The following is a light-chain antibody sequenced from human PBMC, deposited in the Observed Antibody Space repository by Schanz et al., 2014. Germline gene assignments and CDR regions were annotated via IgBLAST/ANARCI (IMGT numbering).Light chain of an antibody. CDR3: SSYTSSSTLRGV. J-gene: IGLJ3*02. Sequence: QSALTQPPSASGSPGQSVTISCTGTSSDVGSHDYVSWYQQHPGKVPKLMIYEVSKRPSGVPDRFSGSKSGNTASLTISGLQAEDEADYYCSSYTSSSTLRGVFGGGTKLTVL. V-gene: IGLV2-8*01. CDR1: SSDVGSHDY. CDR2: EVS.